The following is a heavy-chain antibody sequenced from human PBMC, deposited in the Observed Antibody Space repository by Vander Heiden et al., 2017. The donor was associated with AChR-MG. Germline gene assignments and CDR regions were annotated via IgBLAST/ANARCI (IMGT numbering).Heavy chain of an antibody. CDR3: ARASYCGGDCYSRGWFDP. J-gene: IGHJ5*02. Sequence: QVQLVASGGGVVPPGRSLRLPCAASGCTFRRYGMHWVRQAPGKGLEWVAVIWYDGSNKYYADSVKGRFTISRDNSKNTLYLQMNSLRAEDTAVYYCARASYCGGDCYSRGWFDPWGQGTLVTVSS. CDR1: GCTFRRYG. CDR2: IWYDGSNK. D-gene: IGHD2-21*01. V-gene: IGHV3-33*01.